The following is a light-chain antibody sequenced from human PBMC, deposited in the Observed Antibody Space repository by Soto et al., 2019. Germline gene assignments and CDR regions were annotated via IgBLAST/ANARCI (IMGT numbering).Light chain of an antibody. V-gene: IGKV3-20*01. CDR2: GAS. CDR1: QSVSSSY. J-gene: IGKJ4*01. Sequence: EIVLTQSPGTLSLSPGERATLSCRASQSVSSSYLAWYQQKPGQTPRILISGASSRATGIPYRFSGSGSGTDFTITISRLETEDFAAYYCQEYDSSPLTFGGGTKVEIK. CDR3: QEYDSSPLT.